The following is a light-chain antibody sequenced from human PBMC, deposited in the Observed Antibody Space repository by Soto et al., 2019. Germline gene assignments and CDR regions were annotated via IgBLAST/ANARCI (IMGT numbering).Light chain of an antibody. CDR3: QQFDNLPVT. J-gene: IGKJ5*01. Sequence: DIQMTQSPSSLSASVGDRVTIICQASHDINNYLNWYQQKPGKAPKLLIYDSSNWEIGVPSRFSGSGYGTRFSFTISSLQPEDIATYYCQQFDNLPVTFGQGTRLEIK. V-gene: IGKV1-33*01. CDR2: DSS. CDR1: HDINNY.